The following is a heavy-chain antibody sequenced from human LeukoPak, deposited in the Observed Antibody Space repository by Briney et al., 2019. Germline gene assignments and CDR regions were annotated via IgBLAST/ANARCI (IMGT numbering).Heavy chain of an antibody. CDR1: GSSFTSYW. J-gene: IGHJ4*02. V-gene: IGHV5-51*01. D-gene: IGHD5-18*01. CDR2: IYPGDSDT. CDR3: ARWAANQGQLWFDY. Sequence: GASLKISSNGSGSSFTSYWIGWVRPMPGKGLEWMGIIYPGDSDTRYSTSLQGQVTISADKSISTAYLQWSSLKASDTAMYYCARWAANQGQLWFDYWGQGTLVTVSS.